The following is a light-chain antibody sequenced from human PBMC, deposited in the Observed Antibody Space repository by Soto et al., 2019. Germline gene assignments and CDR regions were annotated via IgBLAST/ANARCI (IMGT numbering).Light chain of an antibody. CDR1: QSVTSNY. CDR3: QQYGGSPRT. V-gene: IGKV3-20*01. J-gene: IGKJ1*01. Sequence: EGVFTQSPGTLSLSPGERATLSCRAIQSVTSNYLAWYQQKPGQAPRLLIYGASSRATGIPDRFSGSGSGTDFTLTISRLETADFAVYYCQQYGGSPRTFGQGTKVDI. CDR2: GAS.